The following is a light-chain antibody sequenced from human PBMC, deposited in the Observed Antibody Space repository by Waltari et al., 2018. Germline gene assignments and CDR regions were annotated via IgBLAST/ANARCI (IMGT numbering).Light chain of an antibody. V-gene: IGLV3-21*03. CDR2: DDS. J-gene: IGLJ2*01. Sequence: SYVLTQPPSASVAPGKTASITCGGKNVGSKSVHWYQQKPGQAPLLVVYDDSARPSGIPDRFSASNSGNTATLTISRVENGDEADYYCQVWDTSSDRVVFGGGTKLTVL. CDR1: NVGSKS. CDR3: QVWDTSSDRVV.